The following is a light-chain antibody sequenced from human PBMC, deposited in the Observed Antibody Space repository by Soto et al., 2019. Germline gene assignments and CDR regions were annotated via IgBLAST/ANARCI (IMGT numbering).Light chain of an antibody. CDR3: GTWDSSLNGVV. CDR2: DNQ. Sequence: QSVLTQPPSVSAAPGQKVSISCSGSSSNVGKNFVSWYQHVPGKAPKLLIYDNQKRPSGIPDRFSASKSGTSATLDITGLQTGDEADYYCGTWDSSLNGVVFGGGTKLTVL. CDR1: SSNVGKNF. V-gene: IGLV1-51*01. J-gene: IGLJ2*01.